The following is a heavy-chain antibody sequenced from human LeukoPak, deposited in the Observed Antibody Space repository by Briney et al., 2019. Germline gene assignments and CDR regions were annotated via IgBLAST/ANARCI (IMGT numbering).Heavy chain of an antibody. CDR2: IRRKPFGGTP. V-gene: IGHV3-49*04. Sequence: GGSLRLSCTASGFTFGDYALTWVRQAPGKGLEWVGFIRRKPFGGTPEYAASVQGRFTISRDDSKNIAYLQMDSLKREDTAVYYCTRDRGVPRPYYYGMDAWGKGTTVTVSS. J-gene: IGHJ6*04. CDR1: GFTFGDYA. CDR3: TRDRGVPRPYYYGMDA. D-gene: IGHD3-10*01.